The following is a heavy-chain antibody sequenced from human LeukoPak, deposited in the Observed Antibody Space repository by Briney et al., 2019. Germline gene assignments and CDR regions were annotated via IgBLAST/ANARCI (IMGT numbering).Heavy chain of an antibody. CDR1: VGSISSGRYS. V-gene: IGHV4-61*02. Sequence: SQTLCLTRTLSVGSISSGRYSWCWSRQPAGKRLEWIGRVYTSESPNYHPSLNSRVTISLDTSKNQFSLKLSSVTAADTAVYYCAAWRYCSGGHCFGNYYMDVWGKGTTVTVSS. J-gene: IGHJ6*03. D-gene: IGHD2-15*01. CDR3: AAWRYCSGGHCFGNYYMDV. CDR2: VYTSESP.